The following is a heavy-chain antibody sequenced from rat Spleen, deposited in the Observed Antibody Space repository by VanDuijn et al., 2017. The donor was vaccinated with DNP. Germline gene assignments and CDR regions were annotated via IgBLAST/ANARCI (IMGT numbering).Heavy chain of an antibody. J-gene: IGHJ2*01. CDR1: GLNFSKYG. CDR3: ARRYAGYNSGYYFDY. D-gene: IGHD4-3*01. V-gene: IGHV5S13*01. CDR2: ISTGGGNT. Sequence: EVQLVESGGGLVQPGRSLKLSCAASGLNFSKYGMAWVRQAPTKGLEWVASISTGGGNTYYRASVKGRFTISRDNAKNTLYLQMDSLRSEDTATYYCARRYAGYNSGYYFDYWGQGVMVTVSS.